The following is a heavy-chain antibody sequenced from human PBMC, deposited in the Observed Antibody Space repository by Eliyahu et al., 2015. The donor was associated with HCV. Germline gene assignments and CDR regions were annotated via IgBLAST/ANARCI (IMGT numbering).Heavy chain of an antibody. CDR1: GYTFTSYG. J-gene: IGHJ4*02. D-gene: IGHD3-10*01. V-gene: IGHV1-18*01. CDR3: ARHYYGSGTYYHFDY. CDR2: ISANNDNR. Sequence: QVQVVQSGAEVKKPGASVKVSCKASGYTFTSYGISWVRQAPGQGLEWMGWISANNDNRNYAQNFQGRVTLTTDTSTSTAYMELRSLRSDDTALYYCARHYYGSGTYYHFDYWGQGTLVTVSA.